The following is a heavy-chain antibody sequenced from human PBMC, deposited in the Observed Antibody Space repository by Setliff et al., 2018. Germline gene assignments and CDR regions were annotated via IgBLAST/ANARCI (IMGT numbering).Heavy chain of an antibody. CDR1: GFSFIDTY. Sequence: GGSLRLSCPASGFSFIDTYMSWVRQAPGKGLEWVSRISGSGITIYYADSVRGRFTISRDNANNSLYLQMNSLRVEDTAVYYCARDVFDFRTGQAGPWGQGTLVTVSS. V-gene: IGHV3-11*04. D-gene: IGHD3-3*01. CDR2: ISGSGITI. CDR3: ARDVFDFRTGQAGP. J-gene: IGHJ5*02.